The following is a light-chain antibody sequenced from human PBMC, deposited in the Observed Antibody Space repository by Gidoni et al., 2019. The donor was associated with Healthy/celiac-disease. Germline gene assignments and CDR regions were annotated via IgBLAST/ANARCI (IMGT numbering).Light chain of an antibody. CDR2: AAS. J-gene: IGKJ1*01. CDR3: QQSYSTPRT. V-gene: IGKV1-39*01. Sequence: IQMTQSPSSLSASVGDRVTITCRASQSISSYFNWYQQKPGQAPKLLIYAASSLPSGVPSRFSGSGSGTDFTLTISSLQPEDFATYYCQQSYSTPRTFGQGTKVEIK. CDR1: QSISSY.